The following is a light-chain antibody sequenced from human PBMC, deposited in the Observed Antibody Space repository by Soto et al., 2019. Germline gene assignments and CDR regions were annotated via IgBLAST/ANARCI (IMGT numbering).Light chain of an antibody. CDR3: RSYTSSSTLYV. J-gene: IGLJ1*01. V-gene: IGLV2-14*01. CDR1: SSDVGGYNY. Sequence: QSALTQPASVSGSPGQSITISCTGTSSDVGGYNYVSWYQQHPGKATKLMIYDVSNRPSGVSNRFSGSKSGNTASLNISGLQAEDEADYYCRSYTSSSTLYVFGTGTKLTVL. CDR2: DVS.